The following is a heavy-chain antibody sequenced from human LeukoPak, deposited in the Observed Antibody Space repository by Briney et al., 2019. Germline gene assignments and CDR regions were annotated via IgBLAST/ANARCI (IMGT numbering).Heavy chain of an antibody. V-gene: IGHV1-18*04. CDR1: GYTFTGYY. D-gene: IGHD2-8*01. CDR3: ARAPFVLRHYGMDV. Sequence: ASVKVSCKASGYTFTGYYMHWVRQAPGQGLEWMGWISAYNGNTNYAQKLQGRVTMTTDTSTSTAYMELRSLRSDDTAVYYCARAPFVLRHYGMDVWGQGTTVTVSS. J-gene: IGHJ6*02. CDR2: ISAYNGNT.